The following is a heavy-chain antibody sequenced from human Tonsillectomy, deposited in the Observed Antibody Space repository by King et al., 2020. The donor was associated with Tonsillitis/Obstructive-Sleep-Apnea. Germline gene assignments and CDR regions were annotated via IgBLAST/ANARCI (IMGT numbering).Heavy chain of an antibody. J-gene: IGHJ3*02. D-gene: IGHD1-26*01. CDR2: ISSSSSYI. CDR1: GFTFSSYS. V-gene: IGHV3-21*01. CDR3: ERDWDSGSYYFAFDI. Sequence: QLVQSGGGLVKPGGSLRLSCAASGFTFSSYSMNWVRQAPGKGLEWVSSISSSSSYIYYADSVKGRFTISRDNAKNSLYLQMNSLRAEDTAVYYCERDWDSGSYYFAFDIWGQGTMVTVSS.